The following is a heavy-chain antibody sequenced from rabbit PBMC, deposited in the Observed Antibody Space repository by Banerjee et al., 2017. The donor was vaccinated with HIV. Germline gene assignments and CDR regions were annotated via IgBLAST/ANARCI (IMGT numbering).Heavy chain of an antibody. CDR3: ARDLAGVIGWNFGW. V-gene: IGHV1S8*01. D-gene: IGHD4-1*01. J-gene: IGHJ4*01. Sequence: ANWMKGRFTISSDNAQNTVDLQMNSLTAADTATYFCARDLAGVIGWNFGWWGPGTLVTVS.